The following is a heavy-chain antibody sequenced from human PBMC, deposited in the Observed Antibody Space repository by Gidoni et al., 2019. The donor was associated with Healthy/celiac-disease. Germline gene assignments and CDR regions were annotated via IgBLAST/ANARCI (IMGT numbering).Heavy chain of an antibody. CDR1: GYTFTGYY. V-gene: IGHV1-2*02. CDR2: INPNSGGT. J-gene: IGHJ5*02. CDR3: ARGPYVVVVPAAELGFDP. Sequence: QVQLVQSGAEAKKPGASVKVSCKASGYTFTGYYMHWVRQAPGQGLEWMGWINPNSGGTNYAQKFQGRVTMTRDTSISTAYMELSRLRSDDTAVYYCARGPYVVVVPAAELGFDPWGQGTLVTVSS. D-gene: IGHD2-2*01.